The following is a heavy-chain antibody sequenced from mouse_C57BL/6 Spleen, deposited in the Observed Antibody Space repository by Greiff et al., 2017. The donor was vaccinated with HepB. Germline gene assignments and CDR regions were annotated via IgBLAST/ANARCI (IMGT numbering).Heavy chain of an antibody. CDR2: IYPGDGDT. Sequence: LQESGAELVKPGASVKISCKASGYAFSSYWMNWVKQRPGKGLEWIGQIYPGDGDTNYNGKFKGKATLTADKSSSTAYMQLSRLTSEDSAVYFCARDYGSRFAYWGQGTLVTVSA. D-gene: IGHD1-1*01. CDR1: GYAFSSYW. CDR3: ARDYGSRFAY. J-gene: IGHJ3*01. V-gene: IGHV1-80*01.